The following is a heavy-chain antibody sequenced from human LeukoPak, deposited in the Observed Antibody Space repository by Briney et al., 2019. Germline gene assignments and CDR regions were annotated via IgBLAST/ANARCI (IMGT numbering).Heavy chain of an antibody. CDR3: ARTKQWLTQIYFDY. CDR2: IYYSGST. Sequence: SETLSLTCTVSGGSISSYYWSWIRRPPGKGLEWIGYIYYSGSTNYNPSLKSRVTISVDTSKNQFSLKLSSVTAADTAVYYCARTKQWLTQIYFDYWGQGTLVTVSS. CDR1: GGSISSYY. V-gene: IGHV4-59*01. D-gene: IGHD6-19*01. J-gene: IGHJ4*02.